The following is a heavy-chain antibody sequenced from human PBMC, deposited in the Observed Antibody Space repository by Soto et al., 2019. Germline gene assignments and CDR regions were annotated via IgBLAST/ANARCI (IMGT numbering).Heavy chain of an antibody. V-gene: IGHV3-30-3*01. J-gene: IGHJ6*02. CDR1: GFTFSNFA. CDR3: ATYFDDQTGRYYFGMDV. D-gene: IGHD3-22*01. Sequence: GGSLRLSCAASGFTFSNFAMHWVRQAPGKGLEWVAVMSYDGSNKYHADSVTGRFTISRDNSRNTLYLQMNSLKTDDTAVYFCATYFDDQTGRYYFGMDVWGQGTTVTVFS. CDR2: MSYDGSNK.